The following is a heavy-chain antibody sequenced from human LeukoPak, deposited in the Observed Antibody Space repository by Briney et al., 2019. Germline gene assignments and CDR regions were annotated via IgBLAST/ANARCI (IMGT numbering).Heavy chain of an antibody. V-gene: IGHV7-4-1*02. CDR1: GYTFINYA. CDR3: SRGAGAFHI. CDR2: INTNTGNP. Sequence: ASVKVSCKASGYTFINYAMNWVRQAPGQGLEWMGWINTNTGNPTYAQGFTGRFVFSLDTSVSTAYLQISSLKAEDTAVYFCSRGAGAFHIWGQGTMVTVSS. J-gene: IGHJ3*02.